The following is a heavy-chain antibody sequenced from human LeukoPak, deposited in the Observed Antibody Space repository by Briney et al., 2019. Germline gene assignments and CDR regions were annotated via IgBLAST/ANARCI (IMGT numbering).Heavy chain of an antibody. J-gene: IGHJ4*02. CDR1: GFTFSSYG. CDR3: AKDFDPFRSSGSFGGDY. Sequence: PGGSLRLSCAASGFTFSSYGMHWVRQAPGKGLEWVAFIRYDGSNKYYADSVKGRFTISRDNSKNTLYLQMNSLRAEDTAVYYCAKDFDPFRSSGSFGGDYWGQGTLVTVSS. V-gene: IGHV3-30*02. CDR2: IRYDGSNK. D-gene: IGHD6-19*01.